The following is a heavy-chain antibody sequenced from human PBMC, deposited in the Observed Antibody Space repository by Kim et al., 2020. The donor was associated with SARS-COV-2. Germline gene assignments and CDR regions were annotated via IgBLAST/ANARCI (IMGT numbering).Heavy chain of an antibody. J-gene: IGHJ4*02. V-gene: IGHV4-34*01. CDR1: GGSFSGYY. D-gene: IGHD3-16*01. CDR2: INHSGST. CDR3: AAHKRGYFDY. Sequence: SETLSLTCAVYGGSFSGYYWSWIRQPPGKGLEWIGEINHSGSTNYNPSLKSRVTISVDTSKNQFSLKLSSVTAADTAVYYCAAHKRGYFDYWGQGTLVTVSS.